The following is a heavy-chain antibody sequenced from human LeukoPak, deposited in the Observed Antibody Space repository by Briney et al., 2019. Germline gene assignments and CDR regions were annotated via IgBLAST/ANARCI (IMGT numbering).Heavy chain of an antibody. CDR2: IYYSGST. V-gene: IGHV4-59*11. Sequence: SETLSLTCTVSGGSISSHYWSWIRQPPGKGLEWIGYIYYSGSTNYNPSLKSRVTISVDTSKNQFSLKLSSVTAADTAVYYCARGPAGYWGQGTLVTVSS. J-gene: IGHJ4*02. CDR3: ARGPAGY. CDR1: GGSISSHY.